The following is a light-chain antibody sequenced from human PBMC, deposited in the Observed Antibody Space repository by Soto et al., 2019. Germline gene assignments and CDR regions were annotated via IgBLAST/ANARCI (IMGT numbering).Light chain of an antibody. J-gene: IGKJ1*01. CDR1: QSISSY. CDR3: QQSFSVRSWT. CDR2: GAT. Sequence: VPMTQSPSSPSASIGGRVTIPCPASQSISSYLNWYQQKPGKAPMLLIYGATNLQSGVPSRFSGSGSRTDFTLTISSLQPEDFATYFCQQSFSVRSWTFGQGTKVDI. V-gene: IGKV1-39*01.